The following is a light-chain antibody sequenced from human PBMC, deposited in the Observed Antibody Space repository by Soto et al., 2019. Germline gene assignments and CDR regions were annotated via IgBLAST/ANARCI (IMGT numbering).Light chain of an antibody. J-gene: IGKJ1*01. CDR2: KAS. CDR1: QSISSW. Sequence: DIPLCHCLSILSVYFGDGVTITCRASQSISSWLAWYQQKPGKAPNLLIHKASHLESGVPSRFSGSGSGTEFTLTISSLQPGDFATYYCQHYNTYPWTFGQGTEVDI. CDR3: QHYNTYPWT. V-gene: IGKV1-5*03.